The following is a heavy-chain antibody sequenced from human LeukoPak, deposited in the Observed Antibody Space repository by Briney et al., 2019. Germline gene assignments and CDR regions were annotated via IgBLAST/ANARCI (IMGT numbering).Heavy chain of an antibody. V-gene: IGHV1-8*01. CDR2: MNPNSGNT. CDR1: GYTFTSYD. CDR3: ARDRTVGPTDAFDI. D-gene: IGHD1-26*01. Sequence: ASVKVSCKASGYTFTSYDINWVRQATGQGLEWMGWMNPNSGNTGYAQKFQGRVTMTRNTSISTAYMELSSLRSEDTAVYYCARDRTVGPTDAFDIWGQGTMVIVSS. J-gene: IGHJ3*02.